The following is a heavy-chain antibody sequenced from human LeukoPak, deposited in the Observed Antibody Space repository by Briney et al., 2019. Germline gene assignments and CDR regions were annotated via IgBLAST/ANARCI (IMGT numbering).Heavy chain of an antibody. D-gene: IGHD3-16*01. CDR3: ARAHPPPLDHEGGFDY. CDR2: INHSGST. CDR1: GGSFSGYY. Sequence: KPSETLSLTCAVYGGSFSGYYWSWIRQPPGKGLEWIGEINHSGSTNYNPSLKSRVTISVDTSKNQFSLKLSSVTAADTAVYYCARAHPPPLDHEGGFDYWGQGTLVTVSS. J-gene: IGHJ4*02. V-gene: IGHV4-34*01.